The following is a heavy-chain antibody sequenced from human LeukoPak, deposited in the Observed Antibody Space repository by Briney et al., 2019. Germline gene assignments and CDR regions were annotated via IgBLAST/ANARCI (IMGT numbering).Heavy chain of an antibody. J-gene: IGHJ3*02. CDR1: GYTFTSYA. Sequence: ASVKVSCKASGYTFTSYAMHWVRQAPGQRLEWMGWISAYNGNTNYAQKLQGRVTMTTDTSTSTAYMELRSLRSDDTAVYYCARDHYYDSSGSNAFDIWGQGTMVTVSS. V-gene: IGHV1-18*01. D-gene: IGHD3-22*01. CDR2: ISAYNGNT. CDR3: ARDHYYDSSGSNAFDI.